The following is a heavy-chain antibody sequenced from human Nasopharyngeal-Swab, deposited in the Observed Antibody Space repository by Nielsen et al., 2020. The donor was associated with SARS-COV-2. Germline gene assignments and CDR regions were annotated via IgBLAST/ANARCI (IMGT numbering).Heavy chain of an antibody. Sequence: GESLKISCAASGFTFSSYAMSWVRQAPGKGLEWVSAISGSGGSTYYADSVKGRFTISRDNSKNTLYLQMNSLRAEDTAVYYCATHGSGRIGGMDVWGKGTTVTVSS. D-gene: IGHD3-10*01. CDR2: ISGSGGST. CDR3: ATHGSGRIGGMDV. CDR1: GFTFSSYA. J-gene: IGHJ6*04. V-gene: IGHV3-23*01.